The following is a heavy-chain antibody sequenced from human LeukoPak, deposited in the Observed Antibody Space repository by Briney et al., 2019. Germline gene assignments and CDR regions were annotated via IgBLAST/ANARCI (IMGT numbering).Heavy chain of an antibody. J-gene: IGHJ4*02. CDR2: IYHSGST. CDR3: ASGYDEYYFDY. Sequence: SETLSLTCTVSGGSISSSSYYWGWIRQPPGKGLEWIGSIYHSGSTYYNPSLKSRVTISVDTSKNQFSLKLSSVTAADTAIYYCASGYDEYYFDYWGQGTLVTVSS. V-gene: IGHV4-39*07. D-gene: IGHD5-12*01. CDR1: GGSISSSSYY.